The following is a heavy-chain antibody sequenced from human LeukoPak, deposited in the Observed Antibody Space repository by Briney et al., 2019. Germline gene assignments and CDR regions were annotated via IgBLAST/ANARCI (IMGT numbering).Heavy chain of an antibody. CDR1: GGSISSSSYY. Sequence: SETLSLTCTVSGGSISSSSYYWGWIRQPPGKGLEWIGSIYYSGSTYYNPSLKSRVTISVDTSKNQFSLKLSSVTAADTAVYYCARYNWNYGVVDYWGQGTLVTVSS. D-gene: IGHD1-7*01. CDR3: ARYNWNYGVVDY. V-gene: IGHV4-39*07. CDR2: IYYSGST. J-gene: IGHJ4*02.